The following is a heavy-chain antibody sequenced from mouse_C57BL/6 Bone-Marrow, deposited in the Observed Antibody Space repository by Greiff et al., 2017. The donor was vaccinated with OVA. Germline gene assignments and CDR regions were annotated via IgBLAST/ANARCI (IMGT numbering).Heavy chain of an antibody. J-gene: IGHJ2*01. CDR2: IDPENGDT. Sequence: VQLQQSGAELVRPGASVKLSCTASGFNIKDDYMHWVKQRPEQGLEWIGWIDPENGDTEYASKFQGKATITADTSYNTAYLQLSSLKSEDTAVYYCTTPYYYGRSLDYWGQGTTLTVSS. V-gene: IGHV14-4*01. CDR1: GFNIKDDY. CDR3: TTPYYYGRSLDY. D-gene: IGHD1-1*01.